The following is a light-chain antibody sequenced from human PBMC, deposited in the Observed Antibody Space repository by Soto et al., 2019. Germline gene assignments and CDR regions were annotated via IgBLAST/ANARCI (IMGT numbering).Light chain of an antibody. J-gene: IGLJ1*01. V-gene: IGLV2-11*01. CDR1: SSDVGAYNY. Sequence: SALTQPRSVSGSPGQSVTISCTGSSSDVGAYNYVSWYQHNTGKAPKLLIYDVNKRPSGVPDRFSGSKFGNTASLTISGLQADDEATFYCCSYAGSYDSVFGTGTKVTVL. CDR3: CSYAGSYDSV. CDR2: DVN.